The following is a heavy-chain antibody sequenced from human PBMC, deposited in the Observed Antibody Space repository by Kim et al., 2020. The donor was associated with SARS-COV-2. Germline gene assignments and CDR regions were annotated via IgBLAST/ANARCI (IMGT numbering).Heavy chain of an antibody. CDR3: ARDQNGYSYGNWFDP. Sequence: DSVKGRFTISRDNAKNSLYLQMNSLRAEDTAVYYCARDQNGYSYGNWFDPWGQGTLVTVSS. V-gene: IGHV3-7*01. J-gene: IGHJ5*02. D-gene: IGHD5-18*01.